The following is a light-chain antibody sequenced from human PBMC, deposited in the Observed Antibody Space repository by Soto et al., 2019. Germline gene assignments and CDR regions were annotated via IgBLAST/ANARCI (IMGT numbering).Light chain of an antibody. CDR1: QTFSSIY. Sequence: EIVLTHSPGTLSLSPLERATLSFRSSQTFSSIYVAWYQQKPGQAPRLLIHGASSRATGFPARFSGSGSGTDFTLTINNLEPEDFAVYFCQKRISRPLNFGGGTKVDIK. V-gene: IGKV3D-20*02. CDR3: QKRISRPLN. J-gene: IGKJ4*01. CDR2: GAS.